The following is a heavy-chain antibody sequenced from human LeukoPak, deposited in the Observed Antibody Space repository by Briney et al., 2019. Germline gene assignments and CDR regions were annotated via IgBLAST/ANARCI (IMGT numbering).Heavy chain of an antibody. CDR1: GFILSNYW. Sequence: PGGSLRLSCAGSGFILSNYWRHWVRQAPGKGLVWVSRTHSDGSNTEYADSVKGRFTISRDYAKNTLYLQMNSLRAEDTAVYYCARVGLTMIRTDAFENWGQGTMVTVSS. J-gene: IGHJ3*02. CDR3: ARVGLTMIRTDAFEN. CDR2: THSDGSNT. D-gene: IGHD3-10*01. V-gene: IGHV3-74*03.